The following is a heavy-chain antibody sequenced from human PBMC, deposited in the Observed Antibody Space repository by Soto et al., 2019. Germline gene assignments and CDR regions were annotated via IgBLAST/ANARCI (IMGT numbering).Heavy chain of an antibody. V-gene: IGHV4-4*02. CDR3: ARSNWNYVRTLDY. CDR2: IDHSGRT. J-gene: IGHJ4*02. D-gene: IGHD1-7*01. CDR1: SVSVSGSYW. Sequence: GHGLVKPSGTLSLACSVSSVSVSGSYWCAWVRQSPGKGLEWIGEIDHSGRTNYNPSLKSRVTMSLDYSKNQFSLNLRSVTAADTAVYYCARSNWNYVRTLDYWGQGSQVIVSS.